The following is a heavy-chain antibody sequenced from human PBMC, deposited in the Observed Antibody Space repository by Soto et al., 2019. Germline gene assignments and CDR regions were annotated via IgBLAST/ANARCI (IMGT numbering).Heavy chain of an antibody. J-gene: IGHJ6*02. CDR3: ARACITIFGVVIYGMDV. CDR1: GFTFSSYA. Sequence: QVQLVESGGGVVQPGRSLRLSCAASGFTFSSYAMHWVRQAPGKGLEWVAVISYDGSNKYYADSVKGRFTISRDNSKNTLYMQMNSLRAEDTAVYYCARACITIFGVVIYGMDVWVQGTTVTVSS. D-gene: IGHD3-3*01. CDR2: ISYDGSNK. V-gene: IGHV3-30-3*01.